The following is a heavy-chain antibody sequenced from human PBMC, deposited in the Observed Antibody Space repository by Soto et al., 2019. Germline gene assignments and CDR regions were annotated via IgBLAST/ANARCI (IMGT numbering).Heavy chain of an antibody. CDR3: ARDLVVTATLLPHYYYYYYGMDV. CDR2: ISYDGSNK. V-gene: IGHV3-30-3*01. Sequence: GGSLRLSCASSGFTFSSYAMHWVRQAPGKGLEGVAVISYDGSNKYYADSVKGRFTISRDNSKNTLYLQMNSLRAEDTAVYYCARDLVVTATLLPHYYYYYYGMDVWGQGTTVTVSS. D-gene: IGHD2-21*02. CDR1: GFTFSSYA. J-gene: IGHJ6*02.